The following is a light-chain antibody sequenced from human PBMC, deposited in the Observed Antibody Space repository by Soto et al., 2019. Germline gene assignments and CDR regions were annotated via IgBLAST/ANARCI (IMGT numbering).Light chain of an antibody. CDR1: QSVSSNY. J-gene: IGKJ1*01. CDR3: QQYGSSPTWT. CDR2: GAS. Sequence: ESVLTQSPGTLSLSPGERATLSCRASQSVSSNYLAWYQQKPGQAPRLLIYGASTRATGIPDRFSASGSGTDFTLTISRMEPEDSAVYYCQQYGSSPTWTFGHGTKVEIK. V-gene: IGKV3-20*01.